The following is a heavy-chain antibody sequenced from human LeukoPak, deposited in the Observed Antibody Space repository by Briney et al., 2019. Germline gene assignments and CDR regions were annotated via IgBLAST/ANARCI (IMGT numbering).Heavy chain of an antibody. J-gene: IGHJ3*02. D-gene: IGHD4-17*01. Sequence: SETLSLTCTVSGGSISSYYWSGIRQPPGKGLEWIRYIYYSGSTNYNPSLKSRVTISVDTSKNQFSLKLSSVTAADTAVYYCARAAIETTTDDAFDIWGQGTMVTVSS. CDR1: GGSISSYY. CDR3: ARAAIETTTDDAFDI. CDR2: IYYSGST. V-gene: IGHV4-59*01.